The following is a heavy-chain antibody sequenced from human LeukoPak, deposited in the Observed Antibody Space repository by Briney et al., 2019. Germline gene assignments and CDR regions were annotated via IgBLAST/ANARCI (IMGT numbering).Heavy chain of an antibody. J-gene: IGHJ4*02. CDR2: IWYDGSNK. Sequence: GRSLRLSCAASGFTFSSYGMHWVRQAPGKGLEWVAVIWYDGSNKYYADSVKGRFTISRDNSKNTLYLQMNSLRTEDTAVYYCARNSRTNKGEIDYWGQGTLVTVSS. CDR1: GFTFSSYG. CDR3: ARNSRTNKGEIDY. V-gene: IGHV3-33*01. D-gene: IGHD3-16*01.